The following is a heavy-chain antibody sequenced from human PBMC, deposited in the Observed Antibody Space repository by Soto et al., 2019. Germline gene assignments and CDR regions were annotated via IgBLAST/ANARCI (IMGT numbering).Heavy chain of an antibody. CDR1: GGTFSSSG. J-gene: IGHJ6*02. CDR3: ARWPQPRYTADPYAVDV. CDR2: IVPSLDTT. Sequence: QVHQVQSGTEVKKTGSSVKVSCKASGGTFSSSGFSWVRQAPGQGLEWMGMIVPSLDTTNYAQKFQARVTITADEVTSTAYMELRSLRSDDTALYYCARWPQPRYTADPYAVDVWGQGTRVIVSS. V-gene: IGHV1-69*11. D-gene: IGHD3-16*02.